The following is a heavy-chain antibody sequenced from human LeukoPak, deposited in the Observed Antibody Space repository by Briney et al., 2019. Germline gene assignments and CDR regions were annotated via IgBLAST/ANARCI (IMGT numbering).Heavy chain of an antibody. CDR1: GGSISSSSYY. J-gene: IGHJ4*02. CDR3: ARTSKSGGLFDY. Sequence: PSETLSLTCTVSGGSISSSSYYWGWIRQPPGKGLEWIGSIYYSGSTYYNPSLKSRVTISVDTSKNQFSLKLSSVTAADTAVYYCARTSKSGGLFDYWAREPWSPSPQ. D-gene: IGHD3-16*01. V-gene: IGHV4-39*01. CDR2: IYYSGST.